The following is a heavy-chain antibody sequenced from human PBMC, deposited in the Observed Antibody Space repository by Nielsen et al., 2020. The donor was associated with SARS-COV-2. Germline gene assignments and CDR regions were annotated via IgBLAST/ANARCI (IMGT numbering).Heavy chain of an antibody. J-gene: IGHJ5*02. V-gene: IGHV3-30-3*01. CDR1: GFTFSSYA. CDR2: ISYDGSNK. CDR3: ARDYYDSSGYWNWFDP. Sequence: GESLKISCAASGFTFSSYAMHWVRQAPGKGLEWVAVISYDGSNKYYADSVKGRFTISRDNAKNSLYLQMNSLRDEDTAVYYCARDYYDSSGYWNWFDPWGQGTLVTVSS. D-gene: IGHD3-22*01.